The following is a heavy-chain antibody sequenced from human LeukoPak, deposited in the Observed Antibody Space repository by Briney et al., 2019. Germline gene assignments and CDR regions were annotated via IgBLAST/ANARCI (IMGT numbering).Heavy chain of an antibody. D-gene: IGHD6-19*01. V-gene: IGHV3-30*02. J-gene: IGHJ6*03. Sequence: GGSLRLSCAASGFTFSSYGMHWVRQAPGKGLEWVAFIRYDGSNKYYADSVKGRFTISRDNSKNTLYLQMNSLRVEDTAVYYCANLRNSGWEFRDYYYMDVWGKGTTVTISS. CDR3: ANLRNSGWEFRDYYYMDV. CDR1: GFTFSSYG. CDR2: IRYDGSNK.